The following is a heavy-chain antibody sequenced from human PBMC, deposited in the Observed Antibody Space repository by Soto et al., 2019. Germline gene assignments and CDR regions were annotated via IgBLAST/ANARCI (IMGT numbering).Heavy chain of an antibody. J-gene: IGHJ4*02. CDR1: GFTFSSYL. V-gene: IGHV3-74*01. CDR3: AYTPGYSSSWYGY. Sequence: HPGGSLRLSCAASGFTFSSYLMHWVRQAPGKGLVWVSRINSDGSSTSYADSVKGRFTISRDNAKNTLYLQMNSPRAEDTAVYYCAYTPGYSSSWYGYWGQGTLVTVSS. CDR2: INSDGSST. D-gene: IGHD6-13*01.